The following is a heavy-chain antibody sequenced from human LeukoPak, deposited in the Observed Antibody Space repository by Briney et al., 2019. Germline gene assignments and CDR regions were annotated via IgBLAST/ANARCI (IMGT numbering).Heavy chain of an antibody. CDR3: AKDMITFGGVIATFDY. CDR1: GFTFSSYA. D-gene: IGHD3-16*02. Sequence: GGSLRLSCVASGFTFSSYAMSWVRQAPGKGLEWVSAISGSGGSTYYADSVKGRFTISRDNSKNTLYLQMNSLRAEDTAVYYCAKDMITFGGVIATFDYWGQGTLVTVSS. J-gene: IGHJ4*02. V-gene: IGHV3-23*01. CDR2: ISGSGGST.